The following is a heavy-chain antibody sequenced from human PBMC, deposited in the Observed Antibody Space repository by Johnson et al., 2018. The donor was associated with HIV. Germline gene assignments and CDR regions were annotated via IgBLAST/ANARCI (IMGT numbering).Heavy chain of an antibody. J-gene: IGHJ3*02. CDR1: GFTFRSYW. V-gene: IGHV3-7*01. Sequence: VQLVESGGGLVQPGGSLRLSCVVSGFTFRSYWMTWVRQAPGKGLEWVANIKQDGSEKYYVDSGKGRFTISRDNSKNTLYLQMNSLRPEDTAVYYCARDRAIVVAYDAFDIWGQGTMVTVSS. D-gene: IGHD3-22*01. CDR3: ARDRAIVVAYDAFDI. CDR2: IKQDGSEK.